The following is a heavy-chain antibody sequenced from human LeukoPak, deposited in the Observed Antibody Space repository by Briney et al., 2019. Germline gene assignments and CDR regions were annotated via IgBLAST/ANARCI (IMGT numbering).Heavy chain of an antibody. Sequence: PSETLSLTCAVYGGSFSGYYWRWIRQPPGKGLEWIGEINHSGSTNYNPSLKSRVTISVDTSKNQFSLKLSSVTAADTAVYYCARGSSYYDFWSGYYGYPYYYYMDVWGKGTTVTVSS. J-gene: IGHJ6*03. V-gene: IGHV4-34*01. D-gene: IGHD3-3*01. CDR1: GGSFSGYY. CDR2: INHSGST. CDR3: ARGSSYYDFWSGYYGYPYYYYMDV.